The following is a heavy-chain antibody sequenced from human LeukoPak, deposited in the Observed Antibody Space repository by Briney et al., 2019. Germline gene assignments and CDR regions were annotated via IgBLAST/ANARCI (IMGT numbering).Heavy chain of an antibody. CDR3: ARARWLVTGGDY. J-gene: IGHJ4*02. V-gene: IGHV3-7*01. Sequence: PGGSLRLSCAASGFTFSSYWMIWVRQAPGKGLERVANIKQDGSEKYYADSVKGRFTISRDNAKNSLHLQMNSLRAEDTAVYYCARARWLVTGGDYWGQGTLVTVSS. CDR1: GFTFSSYW. CDR2: IKQDGSEK. D-gene: IGHD4-23*01.